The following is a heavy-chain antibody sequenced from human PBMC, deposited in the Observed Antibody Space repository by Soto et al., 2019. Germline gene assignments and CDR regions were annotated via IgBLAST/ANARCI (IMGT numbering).Heavy chain of an antibody. CDR1: GGSISSGGYY. CDR3: ARDLVVPAAPFYYYYGMDV. CDR2: IYYSGST. Sequence: SETLSLTCTVSGGSISSGGYYWSWIRQHPGKGLEWIGYIYYSGSTYYNPSLKSRVTISVDTSKNQFSLKLSSVTAADTAVYYCARDLVVPAAPFYYYYGMDVWGQGTTVTVSS. J-gene: IGHJ6*02. D-gene: IGHD2-2*01. V-gene: IGHV4-31*03.